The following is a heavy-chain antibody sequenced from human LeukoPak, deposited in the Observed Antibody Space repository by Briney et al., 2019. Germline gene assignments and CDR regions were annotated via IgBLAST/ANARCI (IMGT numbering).Heavy chain of an antibody. CDR3: ATRAVTRVFDN. CDR1: GYTFSRYA. V-gene: IGHV3-23*01. J-gene: IGHJ4*02. Sequence: PGGSLRLSCAASGYTFSRYAMSWVRQAPGKGLVWVSSIIGSGDNTNYADSVKGRFTISRDNSKNTLYLQMNSLRAEDTAVYYCATRAVTRVFDNWGQGTLVTVSS. CDR2: IIGSGDNT. D-gene: IGHD4-23*01.